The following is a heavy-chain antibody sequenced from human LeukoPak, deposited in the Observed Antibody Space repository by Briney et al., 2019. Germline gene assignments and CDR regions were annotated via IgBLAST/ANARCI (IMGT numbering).Heavy chain of an antibody. D-gene: IGHD6-13*01. V-gene: IGHV3-9*01. CDR3: AKDISSPPSNAFDI. J-gene: IGHJ3*02. CDR1: GFTFDDYA. CDR2: ISWNSGSI. Sequence: GGSLRLSCAASGFTFDDYAMHWVRQAPGKGLEWVSGISWNSGSIGYADSVKGRFTISRDNAKNSLYLQMNSLRAEDTALYYCAKDISSPPSNAFDIWGQGTMVTVSS.